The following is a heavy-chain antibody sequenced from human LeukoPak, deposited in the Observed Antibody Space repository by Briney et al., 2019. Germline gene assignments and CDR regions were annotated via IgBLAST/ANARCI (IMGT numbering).Heavy chain of an antibody. J-gene: IGHJ4*02. CDR1: GGSISSGGYC. CDR3: ARSDSSGYYYDY. CDR2: IYSSGST. V-gene: IGHV4-31*03. Sequence: SETLSLTCTVSGGSISSGGYCWSWIRQHPGKGLEWIGYIYSSGSTYYNPSLKSRVTISVDTSKNQFSLKLSSVTAADTAVYYCARSDSSGYYYDYWGQGTLVTVSS. D-gene: IGHD3-22*01.